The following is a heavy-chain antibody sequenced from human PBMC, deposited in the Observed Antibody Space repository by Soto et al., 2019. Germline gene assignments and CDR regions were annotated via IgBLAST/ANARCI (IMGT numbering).Heavy chain of an antibody. Sequence: PSETLSLTCAVYGGSFSGYYWSWIRQPPGKGLEWIGEINHSGSTNYNPSLKSRVTISVDTSKNQFSLKLSSVTAADTAVYYCARGKWIQLANWFDPWGQGTLVT. D-gene: IGHD5-18*01. CDR2: INHSGST. V-gene: IGHV4-34*01. J-gene: IGHJ5*02. CDR3: ARGKWIQLANWFDP. CDR1: GGSFSGYY.